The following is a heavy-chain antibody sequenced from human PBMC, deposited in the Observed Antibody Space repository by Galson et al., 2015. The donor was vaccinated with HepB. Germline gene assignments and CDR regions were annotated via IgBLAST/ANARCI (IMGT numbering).Heavy chain of an antibody. CDR3: ARREVESLLANYYFEY. D-gene: IGHD3-3*01. J-gene: IGHJ4*02. V-gene: IGHV3-23*01. Sequence: SLRLSCAASGFTFSSYAMSWVRQAPGKGLEWVSGISGSGTSTYYADSVKGRFTIFRDHSKNTVYLQMTSLRAEDAAVYYCARREVESLLANYYFEYWGQGTLVTVSS. CDR1: GFTFSSYA. CDR2: ISGSGTST.